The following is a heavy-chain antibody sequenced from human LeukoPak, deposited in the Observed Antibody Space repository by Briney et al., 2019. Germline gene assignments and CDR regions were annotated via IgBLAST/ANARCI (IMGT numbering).Heavy chain of an antibody. D-gene: IGHD3-10*01. CDR3: ARGKYYNGWYYFDY. J-gene: IGHJ4*02. V-gene: IGHV3-33*08. CDR2: IWYEGSNE. Sequence: PGGSLRLSCAASGFTFSGYGMHWVRQAPGKGLEWVALIWYEGSNEYYADSVKGRFTISRDSSKNTLYLQMDSLRAEDTAVYYCARGKYYNGWYYFDYWGQGTLVTVSS. CDR1: GFTFSGYG.